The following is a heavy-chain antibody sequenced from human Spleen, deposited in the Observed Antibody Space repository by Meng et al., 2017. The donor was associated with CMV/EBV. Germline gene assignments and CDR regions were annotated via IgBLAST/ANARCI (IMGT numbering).Heavy chain of an antibody. J-gene: IGHJ6*02. Sequence: ASVKVSCKASGYTFTSYGISWVRQASGQGLEWMGWINPNSGGTNYAQKFQGRVTMTRDTSISTAYMELSRLRSDDTAVYYCARDGNYCSGGSCYWSLRMYYGMDVWGQGTTVTVSS. V-gene: IGHV1-2*02. CDR3: ARDGNYCSGGSCYWSLRMYYGMDV. CDR2: INPNSGGT. CDR1: GYTFTSYG. D-gene: IGHD2-15*01.